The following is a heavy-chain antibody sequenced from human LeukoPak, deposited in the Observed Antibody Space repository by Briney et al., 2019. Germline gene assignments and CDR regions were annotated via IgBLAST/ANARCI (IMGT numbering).Heavy chain of an antibody. Sequence: SETLSLTCSVSGGSITSSYWSWIRQPAGKGLEWIGRIYTSGSTNYNPSLKSRVTKSVDTSKNQFSLKLWSVTAADTAVYYCARHQMSYWYFDLWGRGTLVTVSS. V-gene: IGHV4-4*07. J-gene: IGHJ2*01. CDR3: ARHQMSYWYFDL. CDR1: GGSITSSY. CDR2: IYTSGST.